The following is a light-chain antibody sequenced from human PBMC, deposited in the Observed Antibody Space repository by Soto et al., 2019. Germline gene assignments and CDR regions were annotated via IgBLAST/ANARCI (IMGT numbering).Light chain of an antibody. CDR2: AVT. Sequence: QSALTQPASVSGSPGQSITISCTGTSSDVGGYNYVSWYQQHPGKAPKLMIYAVTDRPSGVSSRFSGSKSGNTASLTISGLQAEDEAEYYCSSSTSTTTLLFGGGTKVTVL. J-gene: IGLJ2*01. V-gene: IGLV2-14*01. CDR3: SSSTSTTTLL. CDR1: SSDVGGYNY.